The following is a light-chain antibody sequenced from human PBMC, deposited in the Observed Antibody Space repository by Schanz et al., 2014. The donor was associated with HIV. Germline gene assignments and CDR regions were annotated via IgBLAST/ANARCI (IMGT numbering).Light chain of an antibody. CDR2: RSS. J-gene: IGKJ5*01. CDR3: QQYNKWPPGAIT. V-gene: IGKV3-15*01. Sequence: EIVMTQSPATLSVSPGERVTLSCRASQSISNDLAWYQQKPGQAPRLLIYRSSTRATGIPARFSGSGSGTEFTLTISSLQPEDFAVYYCQQYNKWPPGAITFGQGTRLEIK. CDR1: QSISND.